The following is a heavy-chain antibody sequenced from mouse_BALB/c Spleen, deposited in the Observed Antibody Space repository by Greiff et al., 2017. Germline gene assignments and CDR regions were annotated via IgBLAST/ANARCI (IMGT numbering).Heavy chain of an antibody. V-gene: IGHV5-17*02. CDR2: ISSGSSTI. CDR1: GFSFSSFG. J-gene: IGHJ1*01. CDR3: ARTRYDGYWYFDV. D-gene: IGHD2-3*01. Sequence: DVQLVESGGGLVQPGGSRILSCAASGFSFSSFGMHWVRQAPEKGLEWVAYISSGSSTIYYADTVKGRFTISRDNPKNTLFLQMTSLRSEDTAMYYCARTRYDGYWYFDVWGAGTTVTVSS.